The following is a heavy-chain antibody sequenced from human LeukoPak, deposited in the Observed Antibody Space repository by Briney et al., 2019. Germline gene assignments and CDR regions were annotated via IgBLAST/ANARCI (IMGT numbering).Heavy chain of an antibody. J-gene: IGHJ5*02. CDR3: ARGQLEYSSSGWFDP. D-gene: IGHD6-6*01. Sequence: SETLSLTFTVSGGSISSYYWSWIRRPPGKGLEWIGYIYYSGSTNYNPSLKSRGTTSLDTSKNQFSLKLSSVTAADTAVYYCARGQLEYSSSGWFDPWGQGTLVTVSS. V-gene: IGHV4-59*01. CDR2: IYYSGST. CDR1: GGSISSYY.